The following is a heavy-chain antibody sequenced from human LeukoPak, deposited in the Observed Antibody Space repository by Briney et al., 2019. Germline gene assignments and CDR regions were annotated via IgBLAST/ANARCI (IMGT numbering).Heavy chain of an antibody. D-gene: IGHD3-3*01. CDR2: IYYSGST. V-gene: IGHV4-59*01. Sequence: SETLSLTCTVSGGSISSYYWSWIRQPPGKGLEWIGYIYYSGSTNYNPSLKSRVTISVDTSKNQFSLKLSSVTAADTAVYYCARDISWSGYGLVVRYFDYWGQGTLVTVSS. CDR3: ARDISWSGYGLVVRYFDY. CDR1: GGSISSYY. J-gene: IGHJ4*02.